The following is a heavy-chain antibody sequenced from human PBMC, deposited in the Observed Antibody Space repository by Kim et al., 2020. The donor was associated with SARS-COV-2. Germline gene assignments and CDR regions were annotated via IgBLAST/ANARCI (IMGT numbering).Heavy chain of an antibody. J-gene: IGHJ6*02. Sequence: SETLSLTCAVYGGSFSGYYWSWIRQPPGKGLEWIGEINHSGSTNYNPSLKSRVTISVDTSKNQFSLKLSSVTAADTAVYYCARGGMVRGPYSTHYYYYGMDVWGQGTTVTVSS. V-gene: IGHV4-34*01. CDR3: ARGGMVRGPYSTHYYYYGMDV. D-gene: IGHD3-10*01. CDR2: INHSGST. CDR1: GGSFSGYY.